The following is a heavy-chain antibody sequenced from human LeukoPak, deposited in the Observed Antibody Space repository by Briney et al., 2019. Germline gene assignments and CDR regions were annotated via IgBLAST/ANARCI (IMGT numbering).Heavy chain of an antibody. CDR1: GFTFSDST. CDR3: TNRVVIGSSGYYMDV. J-gene: IGHJ6*03. V-gene: IGHV3-73*01. Sequence: GGFLELSCAASGFTFSDSTMHWVRQASGKGLEWVGRIRSKANSYATIYAASVKGRFTISRDDSKNTAYLQMNSLKTEDTAVYYCTNRVVIGSSGYYMDVWGKGTTVTVSS. CDR2: IRSKANSYAT. D-gene: IGHD2-15*01.